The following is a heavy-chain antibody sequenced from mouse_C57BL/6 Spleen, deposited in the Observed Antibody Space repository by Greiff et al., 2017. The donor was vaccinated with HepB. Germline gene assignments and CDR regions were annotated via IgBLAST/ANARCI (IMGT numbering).Heavy chain of an antibody. Sequence: EVQLQQSGPELVKPGASVKISCKASGYTFTDYYMNWVKQSHGKSLEWIGDINPNNGGTSYNQKFKGKATLTVDKSSSTAYMELRSLTSEDSAVYYCARPPYSYGSSHGYFDVWVTGTTVTVSS. CDR1: GYTFTDYY. CDR3: ARPPYSYGSSHGYFDV. D-gene: IGHD1-1*01. CDR2: INPNNGGT. V-gene: IGHV1-26*01. J-gene: IGHJ1*03.